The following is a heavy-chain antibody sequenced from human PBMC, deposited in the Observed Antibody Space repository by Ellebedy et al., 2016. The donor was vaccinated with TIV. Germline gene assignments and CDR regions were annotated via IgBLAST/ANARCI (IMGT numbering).Heavy chain of an antibody. CDR3: SSINEGDVDK. Sequence: GESLKISCAASGFTFIDYAINWVRQSPGKGLEWVSSINGRGDRTYYADSVKGRFTISRDNAKNTLYLQMNSLRAEDTAVYYCSSINEGDVDKWGQGTLVTVSS. J-gene: IGHJ4*02. CDR1: GFTFIDYA. D-gene: IGHD3-3*02. CDR2: INGRGDRT. V-gene: IGHV3-23*01.